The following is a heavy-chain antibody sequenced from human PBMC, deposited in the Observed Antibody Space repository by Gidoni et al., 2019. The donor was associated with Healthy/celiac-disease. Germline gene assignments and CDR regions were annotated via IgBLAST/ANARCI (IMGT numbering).Heavy chain of an antibody. D-gene: IGHD3-22*01. CDR3: ARDAGGDSSGRAFVI. CDR1: GCSISSDY. J-gene: IGHJ3*02. Sequence: QVQLQASASGLVKPSETLSLPCTVPGCSISSDYRSRIRPPAGKGLEWIGRIYTSGSTNYNPSLKSRVTMSVDTSKNQFSLKLSSVTAADTAVYYCARDAGGDSSGRAFVIWGQGTMVTVSS. V-gene: IGHV4-4*07. CDR2: IYTSGST.